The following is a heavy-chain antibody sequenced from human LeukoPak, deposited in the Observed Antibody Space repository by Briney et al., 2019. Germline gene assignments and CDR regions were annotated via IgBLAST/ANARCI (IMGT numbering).Heavy chain of an antibody. CDR2: INHSGGT. D-gene: IGHD5-12*01. V-gene: IGHV4-34*01. Sequence: PSETLSLTCAVYGGSFSGYYWSWIRQPPGKGLEWIGEINHSGGTNYNPSLKSRVTISVDTSKNQFSLKLSSVTAADTAVYYCARRGWLRSFDYWGQGTLVTVPS. CDR1: GGSFSGYY. J-gene: IGHJ4*02. CDR3: ARRGWLRSFDY.